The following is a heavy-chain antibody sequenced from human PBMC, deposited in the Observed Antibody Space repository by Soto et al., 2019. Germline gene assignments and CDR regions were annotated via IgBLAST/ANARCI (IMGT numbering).Heavy chain of an antibody. V-gene: IGHV1-18*01. Sequence: QVQLVQSGAEVKKPGASVKVSCKASGYSFTSHGISWVRQAPGQWLEWMGWISANSGDTNYAQKLQGRVTVTTDTSTSTAYLELRSLRSEDTAVYYCARMVRGSNIDYYPYIDVWGKGTTVTVSS. D-gene: IGHD3-10*01. CDR1: GYSFTSHG. J-gene: IGHJ6*03. CDR2: ISANSGDT. CDR3: ARMVRGSNIDYYPYIDV.